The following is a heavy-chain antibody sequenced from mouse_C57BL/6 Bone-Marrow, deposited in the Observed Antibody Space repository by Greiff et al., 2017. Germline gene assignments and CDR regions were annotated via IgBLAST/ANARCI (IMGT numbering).Heavy chain of an antibody. CDR3: ARGDWYFDY. D-gene: IGHD3-3*01. CDR2: INPNNGGT. Sequence: EVKLVESGPELVKPGASVKIPCKASGYTFTDYNMDWVKQSHGKSLEWIGDINPNNGGTIYNQKFKGKATFTVDKSSSTAYMELRSLTSEDTAVYYCARGDWYFDYWGQGTTLTVSS. CDR1: GYTFTDYN. V-gene: IGHV1-18*01. J-gene: IGHJ2*01.